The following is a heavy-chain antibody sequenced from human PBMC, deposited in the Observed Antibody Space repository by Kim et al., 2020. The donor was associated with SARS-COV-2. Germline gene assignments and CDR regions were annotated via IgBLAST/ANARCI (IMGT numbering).Heavy chain of an antibody. J-gene: IGHJ4*02. CDR2: IYYTGGT. Sequence: SETLSRTCTVSGDSLSGSRYYWGWIRQPPGKGLEWLASIYYTGGTYYNPTLKSRVTISQDTSKNQFSLELNSVTAADTAVYYCVVAALPTHWGQGTLVTV. CDR3: VVAALPTH. D-gene: IGHD6-25*01. CDR1: GDSLSGSRYY. V-gene: IGHV4-39*01.